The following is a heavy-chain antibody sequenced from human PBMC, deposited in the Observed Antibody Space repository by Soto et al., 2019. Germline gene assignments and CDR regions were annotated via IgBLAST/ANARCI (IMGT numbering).Heavy chain of an antibody. D-gene: IGHD6-13*01. J-gene: IGHJ6*02. Sequence: GGSLRLSCAASGFTFSSYAMSWVRQAPGKGLEWVSAISGSGGSTYYADSVKGRFTISRDNSKNTLYPQMNSLRAEDTAVYYCAKGIAAAGTPMGYYYYGMDVWGQGTTVTVSS. CDR1: GFTFSSYA. CDR2: ISGSGGST. V-gene: IGHV3-23*01. CDR3: AKGIAAAGTPMGYYYYGMDV.